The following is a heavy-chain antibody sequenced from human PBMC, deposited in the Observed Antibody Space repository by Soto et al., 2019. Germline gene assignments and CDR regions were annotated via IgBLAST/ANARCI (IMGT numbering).Heavy chain of an antibody. Sequence: GTVSLTCTVSGASLVSPDYFWGWIRQPPGKGPEWIASVHSSGGTYYSASLKTRTTISLDTPANKFSLKLTSVTAADTASYYCARLIVGATGRSDSDNWGPGTLVTVSS. J-gene: IGHJ4*02. CDR2: VHSSGGT. D-gene: IGHD1-1*01. CDR3: ARLIVGATGRSDSDN. CDR1: GASLVSPDYF. V-gene: IGHV4-39*01.